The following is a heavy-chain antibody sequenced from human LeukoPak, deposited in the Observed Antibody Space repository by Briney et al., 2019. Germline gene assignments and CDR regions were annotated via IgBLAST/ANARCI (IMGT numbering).Heavy chain of an antibody. D-gene: IGHD2-2*02. J-gene: IGHJ5*02. CDR3: AREPPRCSSTSCYKVGANRFDP. CDR1: GGTFSSYA. V-gene: IGHV1-69*05. CDR2: IIPIFGTA. Sequence: ASVKVSCKASGGTFSSYAISWVRQAPGQGLEWMGGIIPIFGTANYAQKFQGRVTITTDEFTSTAYMELSSLRSEDTAVYYCAREPPRCSSTSCYKVGANRFDPWGQGTLVTVSS.